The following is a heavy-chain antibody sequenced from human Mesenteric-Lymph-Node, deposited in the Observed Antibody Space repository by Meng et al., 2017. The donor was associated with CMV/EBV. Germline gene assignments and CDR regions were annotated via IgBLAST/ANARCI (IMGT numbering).Heavy chain of an antibody. Sequence: QLPLQAPGPGLVKPSETLSLSCIVSGDSISNSTYYWTWIRQPPGKGLEWIGSVHHSGTTYYNPSLKGRLTISVDTSANLFSLRLTTVTAADTATYYCARRGNYDSDYSEYWGQGTLVTVSS. V-gene: IGHV4-39*01. CDR2: VHHSGTT. D-gene: IGHD3-22*01. CDR3: ARRGNYDSDYSEY. CDR1: GDSISNSTYY. J-gene: IGHJ4*02.